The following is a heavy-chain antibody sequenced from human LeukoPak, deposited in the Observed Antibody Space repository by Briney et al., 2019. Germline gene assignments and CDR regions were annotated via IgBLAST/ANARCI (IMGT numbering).Heavy chain of an antibody. CDR2: IYYSGST. D-gene: IGHD2-15*01. V-gene: IGHV4-59*01. CDR3: ARGRVHCSGGSCYFDFDY. CDR1: GGSISSYY. J-gene: IGHJ4*02. Sequence: SETLSLTCTVSGGSISSYYWSWIRQPPGKGLEWIGYIYYSGSTNYNPSLKNRVTISVDTSTNQFSLKLSSVTAADTAVYYCARGRVHCSGGSCYFDFDYWGQGTLVTVSS.